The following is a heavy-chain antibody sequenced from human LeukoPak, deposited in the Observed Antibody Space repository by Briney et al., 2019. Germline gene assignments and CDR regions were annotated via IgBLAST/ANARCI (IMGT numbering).Heavy chain of an antibody. Sequence: PVKVSCKASGGTFSSYAISWVRQAPGQGLEWMGGIIPIFGTANYAQKFQGRVTITADESTSTAYMELSSLRSEDTAVYYCARRNTYYDFWSGQINWFDPWGQGTLVTVSS. CDR3: ARRNTYYDFWSGQINWFDP. D-gene: IGHD3-3*01. V-gene: IGHV1-69*13. CDR2: IIPIFGTA. CDR1: GGTFSSYA. J-gene: IGHJ5*02.